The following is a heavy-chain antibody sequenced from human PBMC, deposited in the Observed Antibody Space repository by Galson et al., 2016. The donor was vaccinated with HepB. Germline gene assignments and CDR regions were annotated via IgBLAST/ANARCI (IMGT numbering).Heavy chain of an antibody. CDR1: GYNFLRHS. D-gene: IGHD1-26*01. Sequence: SVKVSCKASGYNFLRHSITWVRQAPGQGLEWLGWINVHSGTTRSAQRFQGRVTMTTDTSTNTVYMELTSLRFDDTAVYYCAREGKERFPTPYYMDVWGEGTTVTVSS. CDR3: AREGKERFPTPYYMDV. V-gene: IGHV1-18*01. J-gene: IGHJ6*03. CDR2: INVHSGTT.